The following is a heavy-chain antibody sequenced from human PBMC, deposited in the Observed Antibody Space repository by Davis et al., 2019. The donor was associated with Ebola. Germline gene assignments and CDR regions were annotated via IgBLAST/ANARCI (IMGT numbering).Heavy chain of an antibody. CDR2: IYYSGST. CDR1: GGSISSYY. J-gene: IGHJ6*02. Sequence: SETLSLTCTVSGGSISSYYWSWIRQPPGKGLGWIGYIYYSGSTNYNPSLKSRVTISVDTSKNQFSLKLSSVTAADTAVYYCARDRYYGSGSRRKIWGMDVWGQGTTVTVSS. CDR3: ARDRYYGSGSRRKIWGMDV. D-gene: IGHD3-10*01. V-gene: IGHV4-59*01.